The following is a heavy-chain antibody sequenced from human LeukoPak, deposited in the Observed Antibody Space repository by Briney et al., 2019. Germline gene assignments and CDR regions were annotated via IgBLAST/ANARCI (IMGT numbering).Heavy chain of an antibody. CDR1: GFTSSSFS. D-gene: IGHD2-15*01. J-gene: IGHJ6*04. V-gene: IGHV3-21*01. Sequence: GGSRRPSCAASGFTSSSFSMNWVRQPPGKGLEWVSSISSSSSYIYYADSVKGRLTISTGPAKHSMYLQTNSLRAEDTAVYYCARGGIVVVVAATKYYYYYGMDVWGKGTTVTVSS. CDR2: ISSSSSYI. CDR3: ARGGIVVVVAATKYYYYYGMDV.